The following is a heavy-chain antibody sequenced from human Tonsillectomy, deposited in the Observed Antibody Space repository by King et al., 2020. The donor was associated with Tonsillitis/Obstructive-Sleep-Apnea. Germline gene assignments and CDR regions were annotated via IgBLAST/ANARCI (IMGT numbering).Heavy chain of an antibody. CDR2: INHSGST. CDR1: GGSFSGYY. V-gene: IGHV4-34*01. Sequence: VQLPQWGAGLLKPSETLSLTCAVYGGSFSGYYWSWIRQPPGKGLEWIGEINHSGSTNYNPSLKSRVTISVDTSKNQFSLKLNSVTAADTAVYYCARTKDNWNDRPLDYWGQGTLVTVSS. D-gene: IGHD1-1*01. J-gene: IGHJ4*02. CDR3: ARTKDNWNDRPLDY.